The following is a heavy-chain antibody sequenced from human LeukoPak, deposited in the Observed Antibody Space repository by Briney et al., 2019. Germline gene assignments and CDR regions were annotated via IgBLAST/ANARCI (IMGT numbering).Heavy chain of an antibody. CDR1: GFTFSSYG. CDR2: ISYDGSNK. V-gene: IGHV3-30*18. Sequence: GGSLRLSCAASGFTFSSYGMHWVRQAPGKGLEWVAVISYDGSNKYYADSVKGRFTVSRDNSKNTLYLQMNSLRAEDTAVYYCAKGGTTVTTVTDYFDYWGQGTLVSVSS. D-gene: IGHD4-17*01. J-gene: IGHJ4*02. CDR3: AKGGTTVTTVTDYFDY.